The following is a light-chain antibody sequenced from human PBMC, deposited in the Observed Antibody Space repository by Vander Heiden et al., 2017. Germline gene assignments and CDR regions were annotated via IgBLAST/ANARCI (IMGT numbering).Light chain of an antibody. CDR1: QSISSY. CDR3: QQSYSTLT. CDR2: AAS. V-gene: IGKV1-39*01. Sequence: DIQMTQSPSSLSASVGDRVTITCRASQSISSYLNWYQQKPGKAPKLLIYAASSLQSGVPSRFSGSGSGTDFTLTISSPETEDFATYYWQQSYSTLTLGGGTKVEIK. J-gene: IGKJ4*01.